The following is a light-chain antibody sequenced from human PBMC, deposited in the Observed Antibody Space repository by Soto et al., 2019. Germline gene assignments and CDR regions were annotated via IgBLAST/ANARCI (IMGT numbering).Light chain of an antibody. J-gene: IGLJ1*01. V-gene: IGLV2-11*01. Sequence: QSVLTQPRSVSGSPGQSVTISCTGTSCDVGGYNFVSWYQQHPGKAPKLMIYDVSKRPSGVPDRFSGSKSGNTASLTISGLQTEDEADYYCCSYAGSYPQVFGRGTKLTVL. CDR1: SCDVGGYNF. CDR3: CSYAGSYPQV. CDR2: DVS.